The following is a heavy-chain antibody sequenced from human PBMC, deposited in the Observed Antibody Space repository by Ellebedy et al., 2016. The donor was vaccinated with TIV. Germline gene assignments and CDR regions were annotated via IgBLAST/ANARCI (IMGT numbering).Heavy chain of an antibody. J-gene: IGHJ4*02. CDR3: ARASAGLDY. CDR1: RFPFSSHD. V-gene: IGHV3-13*01. D-gene: IGHD6-13*01. Sequence: GASLKISCAASRFPFSSHDMHWVRQPTGKGLEWVSGITSAGDTYYLGPVKGRFIISRDSAKNSLYLQMNSLRPEDTAVYYCARASAGLDYWGQGTLVTVSS. CDR2: ITSAGDT.